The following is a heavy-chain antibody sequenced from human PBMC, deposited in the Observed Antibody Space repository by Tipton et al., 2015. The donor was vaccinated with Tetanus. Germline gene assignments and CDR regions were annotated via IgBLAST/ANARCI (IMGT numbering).Heavy chain of an antibody. Sequence: QVQLVQSGGGVVQPGRSLRLSCAASGFTFSGYHMHWVRQAPGKGLEWVASVSNDGSDIDYIDSVKGRFTISRDNSKNTLYLQLNSLRSDDTAVFYCAGSYRYLDVWGRGSLVIVSS. CDR3: AGSYRYLDV. CDR1: GFTFSGYH. D-gene: IGHD3-10*01. V-gene: IGHV3-30*03. CDR2: VSNDGSDI. J-gene: IGHJ2*01.